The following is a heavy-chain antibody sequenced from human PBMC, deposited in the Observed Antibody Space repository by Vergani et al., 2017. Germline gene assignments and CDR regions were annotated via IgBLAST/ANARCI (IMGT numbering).Heavy chain of an antibody. V-gene: IGHV3-7*01. CDR1: GITFGDYY. CDR3: ARISGGSAPYLHY. J-gene: IGHJ1*01. CDR2: IKRDGTET. D-gene: IGHD2-15*01. Sequence: EVDLVESGGGLAQPGGSLRLSCEASGITFGDYYMAWIRLAPGKGLDWVASIKRDGTETFYVDSVKGRFTISRDNAKTTLYLQMNSLRDEDRGVYYCARISGGSAPYLHYWGQGTLVTVAS.